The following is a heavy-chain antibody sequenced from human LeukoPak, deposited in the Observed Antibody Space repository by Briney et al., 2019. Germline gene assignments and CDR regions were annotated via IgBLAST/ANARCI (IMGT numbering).Heavy chain of an antibody. J-gene: IGHJ5*02. CDR1: GYTFTGYY. CDR3: ATSPHYSSSSPLGWFDP. V-gene: IGHV1-2*02. Sequence: GASVKVSCKASGYTFTGYYMHWVRQAPGQGLEWMGWINPNSGGTNYAQKFQGRVTMTRDTSISTAYMELSRLRSDDTAVYYCATSPHYSSSSPLGWFDPWGQGTLVTVSS. D-gene: IGHD6-6*01. CDR2: INPNSGGT.